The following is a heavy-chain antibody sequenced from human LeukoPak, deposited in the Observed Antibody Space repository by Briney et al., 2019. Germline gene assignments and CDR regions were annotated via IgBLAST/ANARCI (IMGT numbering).Heavy chain of an antibody. J-gene: IGHJ3*02. V-gene: IGHV4-59*08. CDR3: ARHGYVGATGFDI. CDR1: GGSISSYY. CDR2: IYYSGST. D-gene: IGHD1-26*01. Sequence: SETLSLTCTVSGGSISSYYWSWIRQPPWKGLEWIGYIYYSGSTNYNPSLKSRVTISVDTSKNQFSLKLSSVTAADTAVYYCARHGYVGATGFDIWGQGTMVTVSS.